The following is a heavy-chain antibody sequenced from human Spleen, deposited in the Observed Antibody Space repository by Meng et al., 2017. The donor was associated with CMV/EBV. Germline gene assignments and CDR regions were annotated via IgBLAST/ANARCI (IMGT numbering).Heavy chain of an antibody. J-gene: IGHJ4*02. D-gene: IGHD3-9*01. CDR1: VVFALIVDYH. CDR2: ISISGST. V-gene: IGHV4-61*08. Sequence: LTYTGVVVFALIVDYHWCWIRQHPGKGVEWFGRISISGSTPYNPSLTSRVTISVEKSKNQFSLQLRSVTEADTVVYYCATAHDLMAGNDYWGQGTLVTVSS. CDR3: ATAHDLMAGNDY.